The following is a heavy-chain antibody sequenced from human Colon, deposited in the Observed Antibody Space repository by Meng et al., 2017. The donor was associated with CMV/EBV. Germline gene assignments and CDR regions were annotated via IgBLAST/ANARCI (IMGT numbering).Heavy chain of an antibody. D-gene: IGHD2-21*01. CDR3: ASLIEYCGGDCPLRYYYYGMDV. CDR2: IIPIFGTA. J-gene: IGHJ6*02. Sequence: SVKVSCKASGYTFTGHYIHWVRQAPGQGLEWMGGIIPIFGTANYAQKFQGRVTITTDESTSTAYMELSSLRSEDTAVYYCASLIEYCGGDCPLRYYYYGMDVWGQGTTVTVSS. V-gene: IGHV1-69*05. CDR1: GYTFTGHY.